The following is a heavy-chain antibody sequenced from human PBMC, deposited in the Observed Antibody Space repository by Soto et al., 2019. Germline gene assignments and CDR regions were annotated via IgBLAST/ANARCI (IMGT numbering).Heavy chain of an antibody. Sequence: QVQLVQSGGEVKRPGASVKVSCKTSGYTFYNYGITCLRQAPGQPLEWLGWISLYSDGTNYAQKFQGRVSMTTDTSTTSAYMELRSLRSDDTSGYYWARVVPGAEAWCGPWGHGALVTVSS. CDR1: GYTFYNYG. CDR3: ARVVPGAEAWCGP. V-gene: IGHV1-18*01. D-gene: IGHD2-2*01. J-gene: IGHJ5*02. CDR2: ISLYSDGT.